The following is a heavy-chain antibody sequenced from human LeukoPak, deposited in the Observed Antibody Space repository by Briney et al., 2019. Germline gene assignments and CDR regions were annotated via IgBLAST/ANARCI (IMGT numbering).Heavy chain of an antibody. V-gene: IGHV3-30*04. D-gene: IGHD3-10*02. J-gene: IGHJ6*04. Sequence: GRSQRLSCAASGFTFSSYAMHWVRQAPGKGLEWVAFISNDGSNKYYADSVKGRFTISRDNSKNTLYLQMNSLRAEDTAVYYCAELGITMIGGVWGKGTTVTISS. CDR2: ISNDGSNK. CDR1: GFTFSSYA. CDR3: AELGITMIGGV.